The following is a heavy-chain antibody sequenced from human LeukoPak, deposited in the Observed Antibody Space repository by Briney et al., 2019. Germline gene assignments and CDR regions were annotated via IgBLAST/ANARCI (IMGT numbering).Heavy chain of an antibody. CDR2: FDPEYGKT. CDR3: ARTPTDRSSSRYYFDY. J-gene: IGHJ4*02. V-gene: IGHV1-24*01. CDR1: GYTLTELS. D-gene: IGHD6-13*01. Sequence: AASVKVSCKVSGYTLTELSMHWVRQAPGKGLEWLRGFDPEYGKTVYAQKFQGRVTMTEDTSTDTAYMELSSLRSGDTAVYYCARTPTDRSSSRYYFDYWGQGTLVTVSS.